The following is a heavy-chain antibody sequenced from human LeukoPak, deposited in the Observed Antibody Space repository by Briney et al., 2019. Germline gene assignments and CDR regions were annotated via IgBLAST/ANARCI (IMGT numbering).Heavy chain of an antibody. V-gene: IGHV3-30*02. CDR2: IRYDGSNK. J-gene: IGHJ4*02. CDR1: GFTFSGSG. Sequence: GGSLRLTCAASGFTFSGSGMHWVRQAPGKGLEWVTFIRYDGSNKYYTDSVKGRFTISRDNSKNTLYLQMDSLRAEDTAVYYCARDYDFWSGYYSPTRGYFGYWGQGTLVTVSS. D-gene: IGHD3-3*01. CDR3: ARDYDFWSGYYSPTRGYFGY.